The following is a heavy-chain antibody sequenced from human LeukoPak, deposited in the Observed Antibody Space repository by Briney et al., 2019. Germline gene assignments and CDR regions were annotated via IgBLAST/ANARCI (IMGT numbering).Heavy chain of an antibody. CDR1: GFTVSSNY. D-gene: IGHD5-18*01. Sequence: PGGSLRLSCAASGFTVSSNYMSWVRQAPGKGLEWVSVIYSGGSTYYADSVKGRFTISRDNSKNTLYLQMNSLRAEDTAVYYCARGYSYGYFLSNYWGQGTLSPSPQ. J-gene: IGHJ4*02. CDR3: ARGYSYGYFLSNY. CDR2: IYSGGST. V-gene: IGHV3-66*02.